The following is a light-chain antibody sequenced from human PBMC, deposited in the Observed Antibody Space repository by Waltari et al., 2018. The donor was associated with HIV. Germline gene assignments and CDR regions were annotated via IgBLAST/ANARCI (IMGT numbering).Light chain of an antibody. V-gene: IGLV1-44*01. CDR1: RSNIGINS. CDR3: AAWDDNLNGL. CDR2: KNK. J-gene: IGLJ3*02. Sequence: QSVLTQPPSASGTPGPRVTTSCSGRRSNIGINSVNWYHPLPGTAPSLPIFKNKRRPSGVPDRFSGSKSGTAASLAISGLQAEDEADYYCAAWDDNLNGLFGGGTKLAVL.